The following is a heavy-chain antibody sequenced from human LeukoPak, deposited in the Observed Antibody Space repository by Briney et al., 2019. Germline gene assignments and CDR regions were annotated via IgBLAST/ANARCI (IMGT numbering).Heavy chain of an antibody. Sequence: GGSLRLSCAASGFTFSSYAMHWVRQAPGKGLEWVAVISYDGSNKYYADSVKGRFTISRDNSKNTLYLQMNSLRAEDTAVYYCAREYHHRSSGSYPSRWFDPWGQGTLVTVSS. J-gene: IGHJ5*02. V-gene: IGHV3-30-3*01. CDR2: ISYDGSNK. CDR1: GFTFSSYA. D-gene: IGHD1-26*01. CDR3: AREYHHRSSGSYPSRWFDP.